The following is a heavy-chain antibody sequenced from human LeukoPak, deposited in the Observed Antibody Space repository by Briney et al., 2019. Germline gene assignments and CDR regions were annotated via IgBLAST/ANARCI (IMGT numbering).Heavy chain of an antibody. D-gene: IGHD6-25*01. V-gene: IGHV3-72*01. J-gene: IGHJ4*02. CDR1: GFTFSSYA. Sequence: GGSLRLSCAASGFTFSSYAMSWVRQAPGKGLEWVGRTRNKANSYTTEYAASVKGRFTISRDDSKNSMYPQMNSLKAEDTAVYYCTRLSGAALDHWGQGTRVTVSS. CDR2: TRNKANSYTT. CDR3: TRLSGAALDH.